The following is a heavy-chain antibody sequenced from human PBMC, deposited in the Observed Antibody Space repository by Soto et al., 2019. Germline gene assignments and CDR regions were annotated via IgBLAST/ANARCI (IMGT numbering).Heavy chain of an antibody. Sequence: QVQLVQSGAEVKKPGASVKVSCKASGYTFTSYDINWVRQATGQGLEWMGWMNPNSGNAGYAQRFQGRVTMTRNNSTITDNLELSSLRSEDTAVYYCARVSATRGFATWGQGTLVTVSS. J-gene: IGHJ5*02. CDR1: GYTFTSYD. CDR3: ARVSATRGFAT. CDR2: MNPNSGNA. V-gene: IGHV1-8*01.